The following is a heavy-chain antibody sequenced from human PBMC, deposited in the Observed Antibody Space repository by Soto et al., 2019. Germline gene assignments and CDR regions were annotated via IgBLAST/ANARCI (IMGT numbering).Heavy chain of an antibody. V-gene: IGHV3-11*01. D-gene: IGHD3-9*01. CDR2: ISSSGSTI. J-gene: IGHJ3*02. CDR1: GFTFSDYY. Sequence: PVGSLRLSCAASGFTFSDYYMSWIRQAPGKGLEWVSYISSSGSTIYYADSVKGRFTISRDNAKNSLYLQMNSLRAEDTAVYYCARVRGRWYYDILTGIPSDAFDIWGQGTMVTVSS. CDR3: ARVRGRWYYDILTGIPSDAFDI.